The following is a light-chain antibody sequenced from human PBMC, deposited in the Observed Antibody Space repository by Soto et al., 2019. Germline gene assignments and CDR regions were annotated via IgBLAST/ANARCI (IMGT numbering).Light chain of an antibody. Sequence: DIQVTQSPSSLSASVGDRVTITCRASQSISSYLNWYQQKPGKAPKLLIYAASSLQSGVPSRFSGRGSETNFTLTISSLQPEDFATYYCQQSYITPPITFGQGTRLEIK. CDR3: QQSYITPPIT. V-gene: IGKV1-39*01. J-gene: IGKJ5*01. CDR2: AAS. CDR1: QSISSY.